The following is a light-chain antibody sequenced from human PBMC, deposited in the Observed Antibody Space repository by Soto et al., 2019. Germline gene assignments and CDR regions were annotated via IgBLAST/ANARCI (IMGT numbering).Light chain of an antibody. CDR2: GAS. V-gene: IGKV3-15*01. CDR1: QSVSSN. J-gene: IGKJ2*01. Sequence: EIVMTQSPATLSVSPGERATLSCTASQSVSSNLAWYQQKPGQAPRLLIYGASTRATGIPARFSGSGSGTEFTLTISSLLSEDFAVYYCQQYNNWPPMYTFGQGTKLEIK. CDR3: QQYNNWPPMYT.